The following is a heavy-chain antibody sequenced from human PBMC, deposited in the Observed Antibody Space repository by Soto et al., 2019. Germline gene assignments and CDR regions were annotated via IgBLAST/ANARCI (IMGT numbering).Heavy chain of an antibody. CDR1: GFTFFNYA. J-gene: IGHJ5*02. Sequence: PWGSRRLSCAASGFTFFNYAITWFRQAPVKWLEWVSTINESGSKTYYADSVKGRFTISSDKSKNTLSLQMNSLRAEDTAVYFCAKDARPTTWGQGTLVTVPS. V-gene: IGHV3-23*01. CDR3: AKDARPTT. CDR2: INESGSKT.